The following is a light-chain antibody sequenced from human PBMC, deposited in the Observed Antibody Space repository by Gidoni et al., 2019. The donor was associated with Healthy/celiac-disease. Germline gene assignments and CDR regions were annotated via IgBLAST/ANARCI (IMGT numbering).Light chain of an antibody. CDR3: QQYGSAPVT. CDR2: GAS. V-gene: IGKV3-20*01. J-gene: IGKJ1*01. CDR1: QSVSSSY. Sequence: EIVLTQSPGTLSLSPGERATLSCRASQSVSSSYLAWYQQKHGQAPRRLIYGASSRATGIPDRFSCSGSGTDFTLTISRLEPEDFAVYYCQQYGSAPVTFGQGTKVEIK.